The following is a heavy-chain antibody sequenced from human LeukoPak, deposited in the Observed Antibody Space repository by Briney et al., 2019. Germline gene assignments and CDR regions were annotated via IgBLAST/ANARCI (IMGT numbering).Heavy chain of an antibody. Sequence: GGSLRPSCAASGFTFSDYGMHWVRQAPGKGLEWVVFVSYDGSNKYYADSVRGRFTISRDNSKNTLDLQMDSLRPEDTAVYYCAKAYSKGGNYFYYGLDVWGQGTTVTVSS. CDR2: VSYDGSNK. CDR3: AKAYSKGGNYFYYGLDV. CDR1: GFTFSDYG. V-gene: IGHV3-30*18. J-gene: IGHJ6*02. D-gene: IGHD3-16*01.